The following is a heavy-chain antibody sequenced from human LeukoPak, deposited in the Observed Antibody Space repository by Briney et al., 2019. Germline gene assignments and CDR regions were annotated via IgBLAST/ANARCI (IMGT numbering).Heavy chain of an antibody. CDR2: IYYSGST. V-gene: IGHV4-31*03. J-gene: IGHJ3*02. Sequence: SQTLSLTCTVSGGSISSGGYYWSWIRQHPGKGLEWIGYIYYSGSTYYNPSLKSRVTISVDTSKNQFSLKLSSVTAADTAVYYCARGSYGSDAFDIWGQGTMVTVSS. D-gene: IGHD4-17*01. CDR3: ARGSYGSDAFDI. CDR1: GGSISSGGYY.